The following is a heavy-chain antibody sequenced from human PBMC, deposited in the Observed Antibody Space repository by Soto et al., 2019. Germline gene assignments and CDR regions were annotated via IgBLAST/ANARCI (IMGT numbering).Heavy chain of an antibody. CDR2: ISIDGSRT. D-gene: IGHD2-8*01. Sequence: PGGSLRLSCSGSGFIFSIYAIHWVRQAPGKGLEYVSFISIDGSRTHYADSVKGRFTISRDNSKNTAYLQMSSLRPEDTAVYYSGINFNYWTIVVIYGHYYAIDVWGQGTTVTVSS. CDR3: GINFNYWTIVVIYGHYYAIDV. CDR1: GFIFSIYA. V-gene: IGHV3-64D*06. J-gene: IGHJ6*02.